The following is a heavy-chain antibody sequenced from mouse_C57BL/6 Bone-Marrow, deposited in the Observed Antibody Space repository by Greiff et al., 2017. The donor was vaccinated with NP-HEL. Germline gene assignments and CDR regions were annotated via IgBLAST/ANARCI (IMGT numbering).Heavy chain of an antibody. D-gene: IGHD2-1*01. Sequence: VQLQQSGAELARPGASVKLSCKASGYTFTSYGISWVKQRTGQGLEWIGEIYPRSGNPYYNEKFKGKATLTADKSSSTAYMELPSLTSEYSAVYFCARSCYGNYWYFDVWGTGTTVTVSS. CDR1: GYTFTSYG. CDR2: IYPRSGNP. J-gene: IGHJ1*03. CDR3: ARSCYGNYWYFDV. V-gene: IGHV1-81*01.